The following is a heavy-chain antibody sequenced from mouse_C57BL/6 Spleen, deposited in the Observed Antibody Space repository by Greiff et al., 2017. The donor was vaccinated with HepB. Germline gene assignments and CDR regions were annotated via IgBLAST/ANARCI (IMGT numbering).Heavy chain of an antibody. Sequence: EVKLVESGGGLVKPGGSLKLSCAASGFTFSDYGMHWVRQAPEKGLEWVAYISSGSSTIYYADTVKGRFTIASDNAKNTLFLHMTSLKSEDTAMYYCARAYYSNYIFDYWGQGTTLTVSS. CDR2: ISSGSSTI. J-gene: IGHJ2*01. CDR3: ARAYYSNYIFDY. CDR1: GFTFSDYG. V-gene: IGHV5-17*01. D-gene: IGHD2-5*01.